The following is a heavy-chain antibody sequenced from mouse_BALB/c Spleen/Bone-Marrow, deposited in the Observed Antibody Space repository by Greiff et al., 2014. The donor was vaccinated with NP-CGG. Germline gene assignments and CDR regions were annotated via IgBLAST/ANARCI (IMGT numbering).Heavy chain of an antibody. Sequence: EVMLVESGGGLVKPGESLKFSCAASGITVSSYTMSWVRQTPEKRLEWVASITGGGTTYYPDSVKGRFTISRDNARNILYLQVSSLRSEDTAIYYCARHYGYVDAKDYWGQGTSVTVSS. CDR1: GITVSSYT. J-gene: IGHJ4*01. CDR3: ARHYGYVDAKDY. V-gene: IGHV5-6-5*01. D-gene: IGHD1-2*01. CDR2: ITGGGTT.